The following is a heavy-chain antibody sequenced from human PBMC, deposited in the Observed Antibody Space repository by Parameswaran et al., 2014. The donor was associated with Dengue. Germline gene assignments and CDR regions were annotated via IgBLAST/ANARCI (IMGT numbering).Heavy chain of an antibody. J-gene: IGHJ6*03. D-gene: IGHD2-15*01. Sequence: VRQMPGKGLEWVANIKQDGSEKYYVDSVKGRFTISRDNAKNSLYLQMNSLRAEDTAVYYCARDGVHGYCSGGSCSNYYYMDVWGKGTTVTVSS. CDR2: IKQDGSEK. V-gene: IGHV3-7*01. CDR3: ARDGVHGYCSGGSCSNYYYMDV.